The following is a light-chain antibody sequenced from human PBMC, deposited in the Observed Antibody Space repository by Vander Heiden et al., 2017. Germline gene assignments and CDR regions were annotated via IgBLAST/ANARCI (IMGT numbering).Light chain of an antibody. Sequence: QSVLTQPPFAPATPGQRVTISGSGSSSNIGSNTVSWYKQLPGTAPKLLIYSDTQRPSGVPDRFSGSKSGTSASLAISGLQSDDEAEYYCAARDDSLNGVVFGGGTKLTVL. CDR3: AARDDSLNGVV. CDR2: SDT. V-gene: IGLV1-44*01. J-gene: IGLJ3*02. CDR1: SSNIGSNT.